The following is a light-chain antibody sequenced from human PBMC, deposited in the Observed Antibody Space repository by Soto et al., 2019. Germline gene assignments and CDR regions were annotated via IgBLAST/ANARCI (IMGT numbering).Light chain of an antibody. CDR1: QSVSSN. J-gene: IGKJ1*01. V-gene: IGKV3-15*01. Sequence: EIVMTQSPATLSVSPGERATLSCRASQSVSSNLAWYQQKPGQAPSLLIYGASTRATGIPARFSGSGSGTDFTLTISSLQSEDFAVYYCQQYNNWPRTFGKGTKV. CDR2: GAS. CDR3: QQYNNWPRT.